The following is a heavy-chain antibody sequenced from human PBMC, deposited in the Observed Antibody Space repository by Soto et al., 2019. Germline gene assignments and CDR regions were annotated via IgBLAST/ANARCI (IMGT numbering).Heavy chain of an antibody. CDR2: IKQDGSEK. Sequence: PGGSLRLSCAASGFTFSSYWMSWVRQAPGKGLEWVANIKQDGSEKYYVDSVKGRFTISRDNAKNSLYLQMNSLRAEDTAVYYCAKDRSMVRDYYFDYWGQGTLVTVSS. D-gene: IGHD3-10*01. CDR3: AKDRSMVRDYYFDY. CDR1: GFTFSSYW. V-gene: IGHV3-7*03. J-gene: IGHJ4*02.